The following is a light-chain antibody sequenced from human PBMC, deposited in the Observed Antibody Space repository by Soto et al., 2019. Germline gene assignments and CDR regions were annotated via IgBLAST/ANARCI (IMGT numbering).Light chain of an antibody. CDR2: GAS. CDR3: QKYNRAPWP. J-gene: IGKJ1*01. V-gene: IGKV1-27*01. Sequence: DIQMTQSPSSLSASVGDRVTITCRASEDISNYLAWYQQKPGKVPKLLIDGASTLQSGVPSRFSGSGSGTDFTLTISSLQTEDVATYYCQKYNRAPWPFGQGTKVERK. CDR1: EDISNY.